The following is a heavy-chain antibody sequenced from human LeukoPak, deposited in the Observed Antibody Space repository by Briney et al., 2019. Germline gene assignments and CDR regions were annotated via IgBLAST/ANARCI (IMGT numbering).Heavy chain of an antibody. Sequence: PGRSLRLSCAASGFTFSSYAMHWVRQAPGKGLEWVAVISYDGSNKYYADSVKGRFTISRDNSKNTLYLQMNSLRAEDTAVYYCARGPAGRYYFDYWGQGTLVTVSS. J-gene: IGHJ4*02. CDR3: ARGPAGRYYFDY. CDR2: ISYDGSNK. CDR1: GFTFSSYA. V-gene: IGHV3-30-3*01.